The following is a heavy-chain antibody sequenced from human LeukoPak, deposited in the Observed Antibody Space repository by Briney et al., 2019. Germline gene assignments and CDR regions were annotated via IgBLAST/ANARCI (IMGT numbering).Heavy chain of an antibody. CDR2: ISSSGSTI. D-gene: IGHD6-6*01. CDR1: GVTFSDYY. V-gene: IGHV3-11*01. J-gene: IGHJ6*03. Sequence: AGSLRLSCAASGVTFSDYYMSWIRQAPGKGLEWVSYISSSGSTIYYADSMKGRFTISKDNANNSLYLQMNSLRAEDTTVYYCVRIIAAQYYMDVWGKGTTVTVSS. CDR3: VRIIAAQYYMDV.